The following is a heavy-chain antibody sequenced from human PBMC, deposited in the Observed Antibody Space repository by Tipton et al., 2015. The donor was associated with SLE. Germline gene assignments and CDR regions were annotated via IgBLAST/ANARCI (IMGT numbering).Heavy chain of an antibody. Sequence: TLSLTCAVYVGSFSGYYWSWIRQPPGRGLEWIGEINHSGGTNYNPSLKSRVTISVDTSKNQFSLKLSSVTAADTAVYYCAREASYCGGDCYPSWFDPWGQGTLVTVSS. J-gene: IGHJ5*02. D-gene: IGHD2-21*01. V-gene: IGHV4-34*01. CDR2: INHSGGT. CDR3: AREASYCGGDCYPSWFDP. CDR1: VGSFSGYY.